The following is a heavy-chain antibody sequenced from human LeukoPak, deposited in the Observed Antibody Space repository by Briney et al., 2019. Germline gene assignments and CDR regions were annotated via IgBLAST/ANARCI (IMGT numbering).Heavy chain of an antibody. D-gene: IGHD3-3*01. V-gene: IGHV4-38-2*02. Sequence: PSETLSLTCTVSGYSISSGYYWGWIRQPPGKGLEWIGSIYHSGSTYYNPSLKSRVTISVDTSKNQFSLKLSSVTAADTAVYYCARALYDFWSGYYKNWFDPWGQGTLVTVSS. CDR3: ARALYDFWSGYYKNWFDP. CDR2: IYHSGST. J-gene: IGHJ5*02. CDR1: GYSISSGYY.